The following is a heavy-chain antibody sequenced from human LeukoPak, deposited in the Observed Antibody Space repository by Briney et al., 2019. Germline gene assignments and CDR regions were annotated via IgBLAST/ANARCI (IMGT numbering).Heavy chain of an antibody. V-gene: IGHV3-7*03. CDR2: IKQDGIEK. CDR3: ARGFRYYYYGMDV. CDR1: GFTFSGYW. J-gene: IGHJ6*04. Sequence: GGSLRLSCAASGFTFSGYWMSWVRQAPGKGLEWVANIKQDGIEKYHVDSVKGRFTISRDNAKNSLDLQMNSLRAEDTAVYYCARGFRYYYYGMDVWGKGTTVTVSS.